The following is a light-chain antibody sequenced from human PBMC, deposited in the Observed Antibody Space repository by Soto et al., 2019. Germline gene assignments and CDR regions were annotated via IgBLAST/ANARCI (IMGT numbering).Light chain of an antibody. CDR2: EVS. J-gene: IGLJ1*01. Sequence: QSVLTQPPYVSGSPGQSVTISCTGTSSDVYTYKYVSWYQQHPGKAPKLMIYEVSNRPSGVSNRFSGSKSGNTASLTISGLQAEDEADYYCSSYTSSSTYVFGTGTKVTVL. CDR3: SSYTSSSTYV. CDR1: SSDVYTYKY. V-gene: IGLV2-14*01.